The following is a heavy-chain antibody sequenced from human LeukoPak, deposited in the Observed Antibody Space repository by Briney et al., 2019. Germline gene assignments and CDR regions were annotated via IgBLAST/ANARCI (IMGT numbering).Heavy chain of an antibody. V-gene: IGHV3-23*01. CDR2: TGSTGVST. Sequence: PGGSLRLSCAASGFTFSSYAMSWVRQAPGKGLEWVSGTGSTGVSTFYADSVKGRFTVSRDNSKNTLSLQMNSLRAEDTAVYHCAKDPGVVPAHYFDYWGQGTLVTVSS. CDR1: GFTFSSYA. D-gene: IGHD2-2*01. CDR3: AKDPGVVPAHYFDY. J-gene: IGHJ4*02.